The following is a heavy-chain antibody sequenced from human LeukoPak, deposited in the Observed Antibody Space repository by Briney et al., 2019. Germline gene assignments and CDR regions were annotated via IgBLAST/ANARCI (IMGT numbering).Heavy chain of an antibody. CDR2: IYSGGGT. J-gene: IGHJ5*02. CDR3: ARAIYSYGSWFDP. V-gene: IGHV3-53*01. Sequence: GGSLRLSCAASGFIVSNYYMNWVRQAPGKGLEWVSVIYSGGGTSYAGSVKGRFTISRDSSKNTLYLQMNTLRAEDTAVYYCARAIYSYGSWFDPWGQGTLVTVSS. CDR1: GFIVSNYY. D-gene: IGHD5-18*01.